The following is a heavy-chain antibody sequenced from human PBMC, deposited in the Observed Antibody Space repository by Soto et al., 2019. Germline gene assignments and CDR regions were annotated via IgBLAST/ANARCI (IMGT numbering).Heavy chain of an antibody. Sequence: QVQLVQSGDEVKKPGASVKVSCKASGYIFVNYGIAWVRQAPGQGLEWMGWISPYTGNTHSATQVQGRLTMTTDTSTSTADMDLGSLTSDDTAVYYCVMVDNYVTPTPQDVWGQWTTVTVSS. CDR3: VMVDNYVTPTPQDV. CDR1: GYIFVNYG. CDR2: ISPYTGNT. D-gene: IGHD3-16*01. J-gene: IGHJ6*02. V-gene: IGHV1-18*01.